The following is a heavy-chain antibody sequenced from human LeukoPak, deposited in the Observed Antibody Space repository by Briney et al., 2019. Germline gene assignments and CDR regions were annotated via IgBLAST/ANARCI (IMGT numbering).Heavy chain of an antibody. Sequence: PSETLSLTCTVSGGSISSGGYYWSWIRQPPGKGLEWIGYIYHSGSTYYNPSLKSRVTISVDRSKNQFSLKLSSVTAADTAVYYCARGGSGGAFDIWGQGTMVTVSS. J-gene: IGHJ3*02. D-gene: IGHD3-10*01. V-gene: IGHV4-30-2*01. CDR3: ARGGSGGAFDI. CDR2: IYHSGST. CDR1: GGSISSGGYY.